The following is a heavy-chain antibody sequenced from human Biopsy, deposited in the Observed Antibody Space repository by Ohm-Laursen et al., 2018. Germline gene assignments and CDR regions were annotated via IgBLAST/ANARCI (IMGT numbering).Heavy chain of an antibody. V-gene: IGHV4-59*07. D-gene: IGHD4-23*01. Sequence: SDTLSLTWTVSGVSITAYYWSWIRQPPGKGLEWIGHISYTGYTSYNASLKSRVTISVDTPRNHFSLRLSSLTAADTAVYYCARGSNDFGGLYFPRWGQGTLLTVSS. CDR3: ARGSNDFGGLYFPR. CDR2: ISYTGYT. J-gene: IGHJ4*02. CDR1: GVSITAYY.